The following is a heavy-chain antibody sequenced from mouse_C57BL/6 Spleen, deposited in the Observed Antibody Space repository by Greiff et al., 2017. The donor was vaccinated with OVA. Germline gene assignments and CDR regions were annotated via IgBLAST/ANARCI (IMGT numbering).Heavy chain of an antibody. CDR3: AGSSHFAY. Sequence: VKLMESGPELVKPGASVKLSCKASGYTFTSYDINWVKQRPGQGLEWIGWIYPRDGSTKYNEKFKGKATLTVDTSSSTAYMELHSLTSEDSAVYFCAGSSHFAYWGQGTLVTVSA. J-gene: IGHJ3*01. CDR2: IYPRDGST. CDR1: GYTFTSYD. V-gene: IGHV1-85*01. D-gene: IGHD1-1*01.